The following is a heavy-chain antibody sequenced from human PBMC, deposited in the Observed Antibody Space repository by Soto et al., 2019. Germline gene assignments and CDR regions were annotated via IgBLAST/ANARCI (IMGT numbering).Heavy chain of an antibody. J-gene: IGHJ4*02. CDR3: ARGGYFDSSNYLAY. CDR1: GYTFTSYG. D-gene: IGHD3-22*01. CDR2: INPGNGNT. V-gene: IGHV1-3*01. Sequence: AASVKVSCKASGYTFTSYGINWVRQAPGRGLEWMGWINPGNGNTKYSQQFQGRVIIDRDTSASTAYMELSSLRPEDAAVYYCARGGYFDSSNYLAYWRPGTLVTLS.